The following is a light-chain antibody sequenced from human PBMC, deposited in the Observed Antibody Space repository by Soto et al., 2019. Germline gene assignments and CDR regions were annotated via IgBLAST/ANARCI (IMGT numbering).Light chain of an antibody. V-gene: IGLV2-11*01. CDR2: DVS. CDR3: CSYAGSYTYV. CDR1: SSDVGGYYY. Sequence: QSVLTQPRSVSGSPGQSVTISCTGTSSDVGGYYYFSWYQQHPGKPPKLMIYDVSKRPSGVPDRFSGTKSGNTASLTISGLQDEDEADYYCCSYAGSYTYVFGTGTKLTVL. J-gene: IGLJ1*01.